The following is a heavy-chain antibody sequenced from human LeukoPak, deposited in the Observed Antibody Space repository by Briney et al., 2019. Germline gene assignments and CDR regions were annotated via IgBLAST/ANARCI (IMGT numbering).Heavy chain of an antibody. V-gene: IGHV3-23*01. CDR2: IGGGGGDI. D-gene: IGHD1-1*01. CDR1: GFTFSSYA. CDR3: AKGVGAGRSVYFGY. Sequence: GGSLRLSCAASGFTFSSYAMSWVRQAPGKGLEWVSVIGGGGGDIYYGDSMKGRFTISRDNSKNTLYLQMNSLRAEDTAIYYCAKGVGAGRSVYFGYWGQGTLVTVSS. J-gene: IGHJ4*02.